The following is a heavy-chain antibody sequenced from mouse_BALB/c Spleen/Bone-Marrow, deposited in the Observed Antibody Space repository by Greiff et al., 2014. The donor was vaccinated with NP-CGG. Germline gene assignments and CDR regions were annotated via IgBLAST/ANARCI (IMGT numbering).Heavy chain of an antibody. CDR1: GYTFTNYY. J-gene: IGHJ3*01. CDR3: ARGPPY. CDR2: INPGNGGT. V-gene: IGHV1S81*02. Sequence: QVQLKESGAELVKPGASVKLSCKTSGYTFTNYYIYWVKQRPGQGLEWIGEINPGNGGTNLNERFKSKATLTVDKSSTTAYILLTSLTSEDSAVYYCARGPPYWGQGTLVTVSA. D-gene: IGHD6-1*01.